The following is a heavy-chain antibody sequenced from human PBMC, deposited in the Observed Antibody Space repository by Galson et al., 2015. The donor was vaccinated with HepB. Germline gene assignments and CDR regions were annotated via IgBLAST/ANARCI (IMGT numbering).Heavy chain of an antibody. J-gene: IGHJ3*02. D-gene: IGHD5-18*01. CDR3: AKDNLPNTAMVGVHAFDI. CDR1: GFTFDDYA. Sequence: SLRLSCAASGFTFDDYAMHWVRQAPGKGLEWVSGIGWNSGSIGYADSVKGRFTISRDNAKNSLFLQMNSLRAEDTALYYCAKDNLPNTAMVGVHAFDIRGQGAMVSVSS. CDR2: IGWNSGSI. V-gene: IGHV3-9*01.